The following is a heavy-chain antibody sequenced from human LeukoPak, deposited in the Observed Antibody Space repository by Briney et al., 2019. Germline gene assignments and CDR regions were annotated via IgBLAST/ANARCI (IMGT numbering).Heavy chain of an antibody. CDR1: GFTFSSYE. CDR3: ARVTPIAAYGY. D-gene: IGHD6-6*01. Sequence: GGSLRLSCAASGFTFSSYEMDWVRQAPGKGLEWVSYISSSGSTIYYADSVKGRFTISRDNAKNSLYLQMNRLRAEETAVYYCARVTPIAAYGYWGQGTLVTVSS. CDR2: ISSSGSTI. V-gene: IGHV3-48*03. J-gene: IGHJ4*02.